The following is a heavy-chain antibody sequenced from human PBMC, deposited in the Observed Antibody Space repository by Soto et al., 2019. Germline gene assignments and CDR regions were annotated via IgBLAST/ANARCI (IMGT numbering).Heavy chain of an antibody. Sequence: QVQLVQSGAEVKKPGSSVKVSCKASGGTFSSHTMNWVRQAPGQGLEWMGRIVPLLGITNYAQKFQGRVTITADKSTTTAYMELSSLTSEDTAVYYCARGKVRNTSSWENFEDWGQGTLVTVSS. D-gene: IGHD6-13*01. CDR1: GGTFSSHT. J-gene: IGHJ4*02. CDR3: ARGKVRNTSSWENFED. CDR2: IVPLLGIT. V-gene: IGHV1-69*02.